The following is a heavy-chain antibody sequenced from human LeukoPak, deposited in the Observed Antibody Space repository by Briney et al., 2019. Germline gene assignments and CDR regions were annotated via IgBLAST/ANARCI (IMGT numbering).Heavy chain of an antibody. D-gene: IGHD1-26*01. CDR3: AKGASGSHYYSFDY. J-gene: IGHJ4*02. Sequence: PGGSLRLSCAASGFTFSSYGMSWVRQAPGEGLKWVSIISASGSNTIYADSVKGRFTISRDNSKNTLYLQMNSLRAEDTAVYYWAKGASGSHYYSFDYWGQGTLVTVSS. CDR1: GFTFSSYG. CDR2: ISASGSNT. V-gene: IGHV3-23*01.